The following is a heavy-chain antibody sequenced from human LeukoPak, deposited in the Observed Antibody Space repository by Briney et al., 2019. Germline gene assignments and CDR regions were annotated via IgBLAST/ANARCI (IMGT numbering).Heavy chain of an antibody. CDR3: ARTCSGGSCYSDAFDI. J-gene: IGHJ3*02. CDR1: GYTFTGYY. V-gene: IGHV1-2*02. Sequence: ASVKVSCKASGYTFTGYYMHWVRQAPGQGLEWMGWINPNSGGTNYAQKFQGRVTMTRDTSISTAYMELSRLRSDDTAVYYCARTCSGGSCYSDAFDIWGQGTMVTVSS. D-gene: IGHD2-15*01. CDR2: INPNSGGT.